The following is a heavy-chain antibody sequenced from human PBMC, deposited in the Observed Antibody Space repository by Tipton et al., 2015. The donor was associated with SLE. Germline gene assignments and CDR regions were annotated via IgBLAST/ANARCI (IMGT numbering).Heavy chain of an antibody. CDR2: ISGSGGST. Sequence: SLRLSCAASGFTFGGYAMRWVRQAPGKGLEWVSGISGSGGSTYYADSVKGRFTISRDNSKNTLYLQMNSLRAEDTAVYYCAKDPAAGPGTSWGQGTLVTVSS. D-gene: IGHD6-13*01. J-gene: IGHJ5*02. CDR3: AKDPAAGPGTS. CDR1: GFTFGGYA. V-gene: IGHV3-23*01.